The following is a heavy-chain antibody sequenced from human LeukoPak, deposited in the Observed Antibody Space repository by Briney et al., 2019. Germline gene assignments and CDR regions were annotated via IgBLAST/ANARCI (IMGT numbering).Heavy chain of an antibody. D-gene: IGHD3-3*01. Sequence: GGSLRLSCAASGFTFTSYTMNWVRQAPGKGLAWVSSISSSSNYIYYADSVKGRFTISRDNAKNSLYLQMNSLRAEDTAVYYCARDRMTIFGVVESWGQGTLVTVSS. CDR3: ARDRMTIFGVVES. CDR2: ISSSSNYI. CDR1: GFTFTSYT. J-gene: IGHJ4*02. V-gene: IGHV3-21*01.